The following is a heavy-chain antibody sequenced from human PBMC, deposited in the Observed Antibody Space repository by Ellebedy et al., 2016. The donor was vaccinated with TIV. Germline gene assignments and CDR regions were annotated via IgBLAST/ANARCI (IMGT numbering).Heavy chain of an antibody. J-gene: IGHJ5*02. CDR3: ARHPTVTPGGWFDP. V-gene: IGHV5-51*01. CDR1: GYSFTSYW. D-gene: IGHD4-17*01. CDR2: IYPGDSDT. Sequence: GGSLRLSXKGSGYSFTSYWIGWVRQMPGKGLEWMGIIYPGDSDTRYSPSFQGQVAISVDKSISTAYLQWSSLKASDTAMYYCARHPTVTPGGWFDPWGQGTLVTVSS.